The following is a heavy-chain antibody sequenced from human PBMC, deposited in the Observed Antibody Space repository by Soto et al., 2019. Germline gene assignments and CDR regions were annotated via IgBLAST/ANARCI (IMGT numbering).Heavy chain of an antibody. CDR1: GFTFSSYS. J-gene: IGHJ4*02. Sequence: GGSLRLSCAASGFTFSSYSMNWVRQAPGKGLEWVSSISSSSSYIYYADSVKGRFTISRDNAKNSQYLQMNSLRAEDTAVYYCARTTYSSSGDFDYWGQGTLVTVSS. CDR3: ARTTYSSSGDFDY. V-gene: IGHV3-21*01. CDR2: ISSSSSYI. D-gene: IGHD6-13*01.